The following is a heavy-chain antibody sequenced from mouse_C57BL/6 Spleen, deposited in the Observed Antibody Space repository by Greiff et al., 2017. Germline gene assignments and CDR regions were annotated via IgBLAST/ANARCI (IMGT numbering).Heavy chain of an antibody. V-gene: IGHV1-69*01. J-gene: IGHJ3*01. Sequence: VQLQQPGAELVMPGASVKLSCKASGYTFTSYWLHWVKQRPGQGLEWIGEIDPSDSYTNYNQKFKGKSTLTVDKSSSTAYMQLSSLTSEDSAVYYGARERYYGSSYGGMFAYWGQGTLVTVSA. D-gene: IGHD1-1*01. CDR1: GYTFTSYW. CDR2: IDPSDSYT. CDR3: ARERYYGSSYGGMFAY.